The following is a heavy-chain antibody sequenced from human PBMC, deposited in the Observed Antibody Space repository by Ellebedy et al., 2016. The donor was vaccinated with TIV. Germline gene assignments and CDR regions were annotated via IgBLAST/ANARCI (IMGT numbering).Heavy chain of an antibody. CDR2: ISAYNGNT. J-gene: IGHJ4*02. CDR1: GYTFINYA. CDR3: ARDRKDY. Sequence: ASVKVSCKASGYTFINYAITWVRQAPGQGLEWMGYISAYNGNTYYAQKFQGRVTMTTDTSTSTAYMGLRSLRSDDTAVYYCARDRKDYWGQGTLVTVSS. V-gene: IGHV1-18*04.